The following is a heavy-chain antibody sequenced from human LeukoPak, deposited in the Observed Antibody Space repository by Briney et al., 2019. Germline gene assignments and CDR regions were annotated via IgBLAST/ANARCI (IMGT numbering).Heavy chain of an antibody. Sequence: SPGGSLRLSCAASGLTFSDYYMSWIRQAPGKGLEWVSYISSSGSTIYYADSVKGRFTISRDNAKNSLYLQMNSLRAEDTAVYYCSTSYSSSWPLDYWGQGTLVTVSS. J-gene: IGHJ4*02. CDR2: ISSSGSTI. CDR3: STSYSSSWPLDY. CDR1: GLTFSDYY. D-gene: IGHD6-13*01. V-gene: IGHV3-11*01.